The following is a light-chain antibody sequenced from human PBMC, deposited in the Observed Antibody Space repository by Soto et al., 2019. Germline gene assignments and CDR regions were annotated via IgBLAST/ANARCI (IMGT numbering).Light chain of an antibody. CDR2: AAS. CDR1: QNISGS. Sequence: DIQMTQSPSSLSASVGDRVTITCQASQNISGSLHWFQQKPGKAPKPLIYAASSLQSGVPSNFAGSGSGTDFTLAINGLQPEDFATYYCQQSYSSLRTFGQGTRVEIK. J-gene: IGKJ1*01. V-gene: IGKV1-39*01. CDR3: QQSYSSLRT.